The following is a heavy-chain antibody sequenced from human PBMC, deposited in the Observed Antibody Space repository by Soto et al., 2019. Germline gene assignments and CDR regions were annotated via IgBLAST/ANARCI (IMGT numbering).Heavy chain of an antibody. CDR2: IYWNDDK. V-gene: IGHV2-5*01. Sequence: QITLKESGPTLVKPTQTLTLTCTFSGFSLSTSGVGVGWIRQPPGKALEWLALIYWNDDKRYSPSLKSRLTITKDAYKNQVVLTMTNMDPVDTATYYCAHRRGYGDDDAFDIWGQGTMVTVSS. CDR1: GFSLSTSGVG. D-gene: IGHD4-17*01. CDR3: AHRRGYGDDDAFDI. J-gene: IGHJ3*02.